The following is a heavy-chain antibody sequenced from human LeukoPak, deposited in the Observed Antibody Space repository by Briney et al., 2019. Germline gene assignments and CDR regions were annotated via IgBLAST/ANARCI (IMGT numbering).Heavy chain of an antibody. D-gene: IGHD6-19*01. J-gene: IGHJ4*02. CDR1: GFTFSSYS. V-gene: IGHV3-21*01. CDR2: ISSSSSYI. CDR3: ARDIGIAVAVRHPDY. Sequence: GGSLRLSCPASGFTFSSYSMNWVRQAPGKGLEWVSSISSSSSYIYYAHSVKGRFTISRDNAKNSLYLQMNSLRAEDTAVYYCARDIGIAVAVRHPDYWDQGPLVTVSS.